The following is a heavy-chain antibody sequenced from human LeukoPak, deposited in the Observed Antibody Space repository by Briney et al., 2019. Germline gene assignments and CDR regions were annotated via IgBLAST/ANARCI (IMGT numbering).Heavy chain of an antibody. CDR2: IIPIFGTA. CDR3: ASDDSSGYYGSAMKSFDY. V-gene: IGHV1-69*13. CDR1: GYTFTSYA. D-gene: IGHD3-22*01. J-gene: IGHJ4*02. Sequence: SVKVSCKASGYTFTSYAISWVRQAPGQGLEWMGGIIPIFGTANYAQKFQGRVTITADESTSTAYMELSSLRSEDTAVYYCASDDSSGYYGSAMKSFDYWGQGTLVTVSS.